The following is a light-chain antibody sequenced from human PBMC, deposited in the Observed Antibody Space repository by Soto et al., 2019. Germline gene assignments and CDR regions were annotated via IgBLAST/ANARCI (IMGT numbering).Light chain of an antibody. CDR1: QIISSY. CDR2: ALL. CDR3: QHSYTNPWT. V-gene: IGKV1-39*01. J-gene: IGKJ1*01. Sequence: DIQMTQSPSSLSASVGDRVTITCRASQIISSYLNCYQQKPCKAPQLLIYALLNLQSGVPSRFSGSGSGTDFTLTIRSLQTEDCATYFCQHSYTNPWTFGQGTKVEIK.